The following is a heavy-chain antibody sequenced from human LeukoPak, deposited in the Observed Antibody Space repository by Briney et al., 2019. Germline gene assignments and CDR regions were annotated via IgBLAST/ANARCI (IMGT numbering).Heavy chain of an antibody. Sequence: SETLSLTCTVSGGSISSSSYYWGWIRQAPGKGLEWIGTIYYSGSTYYNPSLKSRVTISVYTSKNQFSLKLSSVTAADTAVYYCARVPGGALNWFDPWGQGTLVTVSS. J-gene: IGHJ5*02. CDR1: GGSISSSSYY. D-gene: IGHD1-1*01. CDR3: ARVPGGALNWFDP. CDR2: IYYSGST. V-gene: IGHV4-39*01.